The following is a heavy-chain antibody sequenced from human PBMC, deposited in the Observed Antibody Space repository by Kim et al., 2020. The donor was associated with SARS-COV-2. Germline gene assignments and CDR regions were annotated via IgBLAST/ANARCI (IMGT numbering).Heavy chain of an antibody. CDR2: MNPNNGDT. D-gene: IGHD1-1*01. CDR3: GRKGVRRTGTIDY. J-gene: IGHJ4*02. CDR1: RYTFTSYD. Sequence: ASVKVSCKAFRYTFTSYDINWVRQAAGQGLEWMGWMNPNNGDTGYAQKFQGRISMTRNTSIYTAYLELNNLRSEDTAVYYCGRKGVRRTGTIDYWGQGSLVTVSS. V-gene: IGHV1-8*01.